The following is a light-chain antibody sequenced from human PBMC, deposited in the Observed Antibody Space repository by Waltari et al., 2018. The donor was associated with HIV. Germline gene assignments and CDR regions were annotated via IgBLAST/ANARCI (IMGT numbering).Light chain of an antibody. CDR2: KDS. CDR3: QSVDSSGSIWV. CDR1: ALPKQY. V-gene: IGLV3-25*03. Sequence: SYELTQPPSVSVSPGQTATITCSGDALPKQYAYWYQQKPGQAPVLVIYKDSERPSGIPERFSGSSSGTTVTLTISGVQAEDEADYHYQSVDSSGSIWVFGGGTKLTVL. J-gene: IGLJ3*02.